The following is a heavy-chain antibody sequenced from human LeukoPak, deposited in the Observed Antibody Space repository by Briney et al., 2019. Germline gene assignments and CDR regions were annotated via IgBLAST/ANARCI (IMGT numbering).Heavy chain of an antibody. D-gene: IGHD5-18*01. CDR2: IIPILGIA. CDR3: ARGRGVQLWLLDY. J-gene: IGHJ4*02. V-gene: IGHV1-69*04. Sequence: ASVKVSCKASGGTFSSYAISWVRQAPGQGLEWMGRIIPILGIANYAQKFQGRVTITTDESTSTAYMELSSLRSEDTAVYYCARGRGVQLWLLDYWGQGTLVTVSS. CDR1: GGTFSSYA.